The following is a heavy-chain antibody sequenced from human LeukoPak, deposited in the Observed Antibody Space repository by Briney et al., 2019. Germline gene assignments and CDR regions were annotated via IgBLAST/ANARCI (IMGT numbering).Heavy chain of an antibody. CDR3: ARHNFGHLFDT. D-gene: IGHD1-1*01. J-gene: IGHJ4*02. V-gene: IGHV4-31*03. CDR1: GGSISSGGYY. Sequence: SQTLSLTCTVSGGSISSGGYYWSWIRQHPGKGLEWIGYIYYSGSTYYNPSLKSRVIISVDTSKNQFSLKLTSVTAADTAVYYCARHNFGHLFDTRGQGTLVTVSS. CDR2: IYYSGST.